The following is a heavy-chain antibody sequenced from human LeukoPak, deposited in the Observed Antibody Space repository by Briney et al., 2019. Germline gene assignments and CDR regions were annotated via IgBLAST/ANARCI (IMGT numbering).Heavy chain of an antibody. CDR3: ARDYLVGGTDAFDI. J-gene: IGHJ3*02. Sequence: GGSLRLSCAPSGFTFSTYEMNWVRQAPGKGLEWVSYISGSGDTIYYADSVKGRFTISRDNAKNSLYLQMNRLRGEDTSVYYCARDYLVGGTDAFDIWGQGTMVTVCS. D-gene: IGHD1-1*01. CDR2: ISGSGDTI. V-gene: IGHV3-48*03. CDR1: GFTFSTYE.